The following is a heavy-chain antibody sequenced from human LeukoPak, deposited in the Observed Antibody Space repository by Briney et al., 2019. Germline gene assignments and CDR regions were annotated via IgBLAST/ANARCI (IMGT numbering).Heavy chain of an antibody. V-gene: IGHV4-39*07. J-gene: IGHJ6*03. CDR3: ARLVVVPATAPGYYYYYMDV. Sequence: PSETLSLTCTLSGGTVTSSTYFWGWIRQPPGKGLEWIGSISYSGATYYNPSLKSRVTISVDTSKNQFSLKLSSVTAADTAVYYCARLVVVPATAPGYYYYYMDVWGKGTTITVSS. D-gene: IGHD2-2*01. CDR2: ISYSGAT. CDR1: GGTVTSSTYF.